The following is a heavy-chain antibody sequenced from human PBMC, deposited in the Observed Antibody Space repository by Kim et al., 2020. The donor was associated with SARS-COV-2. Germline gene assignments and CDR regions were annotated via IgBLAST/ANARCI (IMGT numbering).Heavy chain of an antibody. Sequence: ASVKVSCKASGYTFTSYAMHWVRQAPGQRLEWMGWINAGNGNTKYSQKFQGRVTITRDTSTSTAYMELSSLRSEDTAVYYCARDSYCSGGSCTGAPFDYWGQGTLVTVSS. V-gene: IGHV1-3*01. CDR1: GYTFTSYA. CDR2: INAGNGNT. J-gene: IGHJ4*02. D-gene: IGHD2-15*01. CDR3: ARDSYCSGGSCTGAPFDY.